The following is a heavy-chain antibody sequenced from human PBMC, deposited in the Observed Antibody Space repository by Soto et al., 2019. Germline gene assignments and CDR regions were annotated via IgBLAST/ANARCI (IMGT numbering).Heavy chain of an antibody. CDR2: IYTDGTT. J-gene: IGHJ4*02. CDR1: GDSISDYFY. D-gene: IGHD2-15*01. V-gene: IGHV4-4*07. CDR3: AREVRGGFTGIFDQ. Sequence: QVQLQGSGPGQVKPSETLSLTYTVSGDSISDYFYWSCIRHPAGKGLEWIGRIYTDGTTKYNPSLKSRVTLSLDKSKNQFSLRLSSVTAADTAVYYFAREVRGGFTGIFDQWGRGSRVTVSS.